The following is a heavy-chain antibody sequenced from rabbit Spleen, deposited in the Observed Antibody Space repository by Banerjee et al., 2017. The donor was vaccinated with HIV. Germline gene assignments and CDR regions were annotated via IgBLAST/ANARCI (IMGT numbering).Heavy chain of an antibody. J-gene: IGHJ4*01. CDR1: GFSFSDRDV. Sequence: QEQLVESGGGLVQPEGSLTLTCKASGFSFSDRDVMCWVRQAPGKGLQWIGYINSGHGRTYYASWARGRFTISKTSSTAVTLEMTSQTAADTATYFCARNGIGDNGYDLWGPGTLVTVS. V-gene: IGHV1S45*01. D-gene: IGHD6-1*01. CDR2: INSGHGRT. CDR3: ARNGIGDNGYDL.